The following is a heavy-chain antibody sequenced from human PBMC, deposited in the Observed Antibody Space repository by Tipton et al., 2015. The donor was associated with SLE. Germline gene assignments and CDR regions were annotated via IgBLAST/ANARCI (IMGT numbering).Heavy chain of an antibody. Sequence: LRLSCAVYGGSFSGYYWSWIRQPPGKGLEWIGEINHSGSTNYNPSLKSRVTISVDTSKNQFSLKLSSVTAADTAVYYCARQGSGGWWDYWGQGTLVTVSS. CDR1: GGSFSGYY. J-gene: IGHJ4*02. CDR2: INHSGST. CDR3: ARQGSGGWWDY. V-gene: IGHV4-34*01. D-gene: IGHD2-15*01.